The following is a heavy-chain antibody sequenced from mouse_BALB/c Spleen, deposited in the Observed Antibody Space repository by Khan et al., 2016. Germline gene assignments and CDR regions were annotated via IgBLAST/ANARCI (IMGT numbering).Heavy chain of an antibody. J-gene: IGHJ4*01. V-gene: IGHV14-3*02. CDR2: LDPANGNT. CDR1: GFNMKDTY. Sequence: VQLKESGAELVKPGASVKLSCTASGFNMKDTYMHWVKQRPEQGLEWIGRLDPANGNTKYDAKFQGKATITADTSAITAYLQLSSLTSEDTADYYGAPGDPYYARSYCGHGTAVTISS. D-gene: IGHD3-3*01. CDR3: APGDPYYARSY.